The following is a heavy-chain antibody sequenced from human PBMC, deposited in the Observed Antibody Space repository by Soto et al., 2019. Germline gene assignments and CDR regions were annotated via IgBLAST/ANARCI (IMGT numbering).Heavy chain of an antibody. CDR2: IIPIFGTA. D-gene: IGHD6-13*01. V-gene: IGHV1-69*01. CDR3: ARSPPSSWNPWSGYFDY. J-gene: IGHJ4*02. CDR1: GGTFSSYA. Sequence: QVQLVQSGAEVKKPGSSVKVSCKASGGTFSSYAISWVRQAPGQGLEWMGGIIPIFGTANYAQKFQGRVTITADESTSTAHMELSSLRSEDTAVYYCARSPPSSWNPWSGYFDYWGQGTLVTVSS.